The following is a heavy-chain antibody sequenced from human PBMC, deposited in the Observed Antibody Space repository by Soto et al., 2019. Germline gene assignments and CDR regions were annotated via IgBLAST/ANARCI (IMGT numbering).Heavy chain of an antibody. V-gene: IGHV1-46*01. J-gene: IGHJ6*02. Sequence: QVQLVQSGAEVKKPGASVKVSCKASGYTFTSYYMHWVRQAPGQGLEWMGIINPSGGSTSYAKKFQGRVTMTRDTSTSTVYMELSSLRSEDTAVYYCASSLYCTNGVCYKDYYYGMDVWGQGTTVTVSS. CDR1: GYTFTSYY. D-gene: IGHD2-8*01. CDR2: INPSGGST. CDR3: ASSLYCTNGVCYKDYYYGMDV.